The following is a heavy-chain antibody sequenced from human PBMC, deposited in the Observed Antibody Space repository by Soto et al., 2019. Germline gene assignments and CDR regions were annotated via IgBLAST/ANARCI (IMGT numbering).Heavy chain of an antibody. D-gene: IGHD3-22*01. V-gene: IGHV3-30*18. CDR3: AKDQYDSSGYYLYYYYGMDV. CDR2: ISYDGSNK. J-gene: IGHJ6*02. CDR1: GFTFSSYG. Sequence: PGGSLRLSCAASGFTFSSYGMHWVRQAPGKGLEWVAVISYDGSNKYYADSVKGRFTISKDNSKNTLYLQMNSLRAEDTAVYYCAKDQYDSSGYYLYYYYGMDVWGQGTTVTVSS.